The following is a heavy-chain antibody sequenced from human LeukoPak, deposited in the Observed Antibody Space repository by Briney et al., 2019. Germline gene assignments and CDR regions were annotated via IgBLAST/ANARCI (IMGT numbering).Heavy chain of an antibody. CDR2: INPSSGGT. CDR1: GYTFTNYF. V-gene: IGHV1-2*02. CDR3: ARDYYGSGNRFDY. D-gene: IGHD3-10*01. Sequence: ASVKVSCKASGYTFTNYFIHWVRQAPGQGLEWMGWINPSSGGTNYAQKFQGRVTMTRDTSISTAYMELSSLTSGDTAVYYCARDYYGSGNRFDYWGQGPLVTVFS. J-gene: IGHJ4*02.